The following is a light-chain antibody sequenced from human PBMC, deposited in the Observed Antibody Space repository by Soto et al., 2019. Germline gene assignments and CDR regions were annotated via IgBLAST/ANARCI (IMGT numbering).Light chain of an antibody. J-gene: IGLJ3*02. CDR1: SSDIGGYSY. V-gene: IGLV2-8*01. CDR3: SSYARSKKRV. CDR2: EVS. Sequence: QSALTQPPTASGSPGQSVTISCTGTSSDIGGYSYVSWYQQHPGKAPKLMIFEVSKRPSGVPDRFSGSKSGNTASLTVSGLQAEDEADYYCSSYARSKKRVFGGGTKLTVL.